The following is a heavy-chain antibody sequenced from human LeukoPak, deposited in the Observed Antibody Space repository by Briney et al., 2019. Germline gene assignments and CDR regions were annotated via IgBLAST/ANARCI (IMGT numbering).Heavy chain of an antibody. Sequence: GGSLRLSCAASGFTFSSYAMSWVRQAPGKGLVWVSAISGSGSSTYYADSVKGRFTISRDNAKNSLYLQMNSLRAEDTAVYYCARVDTVNNDYWGQGTLVTVSS. V-gene: IGHV3-23*01. CDR3: ARVDTVNNDY. CDR2: ISGSGSST. CDR1: GFTFSSYA. J-gene: IGHJ4*02. D-gene: IGHD4-11*01.